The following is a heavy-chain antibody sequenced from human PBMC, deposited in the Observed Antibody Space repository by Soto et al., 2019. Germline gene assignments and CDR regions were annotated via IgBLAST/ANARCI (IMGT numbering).Heavy chain of an antibody. J-gene: IGHJ4*02. CDR1: GCTFSAYA. V-gene: IGHV3-30-3*01. CDR3: ATDPVAVTGSFIDS. Sequence: EGSRRRSCAASGCTFSAYAFHWVLQAPCKWLEWLSFISYEGLETHYADSVEVRFIISRDSSKKTAYLQMNSPRGDETAVYFCATDPVAVTGSFIDSWGQGTLVTVSS. CDR2: ISYEGLET. D-gene: IGHD2-21*02.